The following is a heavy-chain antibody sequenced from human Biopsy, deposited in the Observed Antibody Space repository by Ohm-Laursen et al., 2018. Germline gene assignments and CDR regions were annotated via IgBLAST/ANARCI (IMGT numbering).Heavy chain of an antibody. CDR3: ARDYGLELGGLEAFDI. Sequence: SETLSLTCTVSGGSLKNYYWSWIRQPAGKGLEWIGRVYTSGSTSYNPSLESRVTMSVDTSKNQFSLKVTSMTAADTALYYCARDYGLELGGLEAFDIWGQGTMVTVSS. J-gene: IGHJ3*02. D-gene: IGHD1-7*01. V-gene: IGHV4-4*07. CDR2: VYTSGST. CDR1: GGSLKNYY.